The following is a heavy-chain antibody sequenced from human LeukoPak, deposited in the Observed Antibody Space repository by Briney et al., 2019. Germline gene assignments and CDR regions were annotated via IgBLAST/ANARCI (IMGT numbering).Heavy chain of an antibody. Sequence: GASLQISCQGSGSIFTSYWISGGRQVPGKGGEGMGRIDASDSYTNYSPSFEGHVTISADKSIITAYLQWSSLKASDTAMYYCARQGTMVRSFGYWGQGTLVTVSS. CDR3: ARQGTMVRSFGY. D-gene: IGHD3-10*01. V-gene: IGHV5-10-1*01. J-gene: IGHJ4*02. CDR2: IDASDSYT. CDR1: GSIFTSYW.